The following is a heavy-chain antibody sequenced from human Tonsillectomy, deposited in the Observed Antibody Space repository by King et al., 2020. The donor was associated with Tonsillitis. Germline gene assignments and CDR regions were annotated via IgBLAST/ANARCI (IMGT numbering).Heavy chain of an antibody. CDR1: GFTFSNAW. V-gene: IGHV3-15*01. CDR2: IKSKIDGGTT. CDR3: TTEIWFGELLRDY. D-gene: IGHD3-10*01. Sequence: VQLVESGGGLVKPGGSLRLSCAASGFTFSNAWMSWVRQAPGKGLEWVGRIKSKIDGGTTDYAAPAKGRFSILRDDSKNTLYLQMNSLKTEDTAVYYCTTEIWFGELLRDYWGQGTLVTVSS. J-gene: IGHJ4*02.